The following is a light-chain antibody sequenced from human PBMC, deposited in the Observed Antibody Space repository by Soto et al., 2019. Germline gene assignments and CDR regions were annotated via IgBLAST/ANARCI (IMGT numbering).Light chain of an antibody. CDR3: QSYDSSLSGWV. CDR2: GNS. Sequence: QSVLTQPPSVSGAPGQRVTISCTGSSSNIGAGYDVHWYQQLLGTAPKLLLYGNSNRPSGVPDRFSGSKSGTSASLAITGLQAEDEADYYCQSYDSSLSGWVFGGGTKLTVL. CDR1: SSNIGAGYD. J-gene: IGLJ3*02. V-gene: IGLV1-40*01.